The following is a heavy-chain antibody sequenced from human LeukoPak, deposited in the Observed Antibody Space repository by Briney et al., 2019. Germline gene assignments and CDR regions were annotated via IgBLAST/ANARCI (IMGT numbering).Heavy chain of an antibody. CDR2: INANSGGT. CDR3: AREGLGWLRRAFDY. Sequence: ASVKVSCKASGYTFTDYFMHWVRQAPGQGLEWMGWINANSGGTNYAQNFQGRVTMTRDTSTSTVYMELSSLRSEDTAVYYCAREGLGWLRRAFDYWGQGTLVTVSS. CDR1: GYTFTDYF. V-gene: IGHV1-2*02. J-gene: IGHJ4*02. D-gene: IGHD5-12*01.